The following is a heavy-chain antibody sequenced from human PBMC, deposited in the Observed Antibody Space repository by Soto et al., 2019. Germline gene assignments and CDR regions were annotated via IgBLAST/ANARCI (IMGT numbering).Heavy chain of an antibody. J-gene: IGHJ5*01. Sequence: PWGSGRLSCAVSGFTLSDSGIHWVRQASGKGLEWVARIGVKSRGYPTTYAESLKGRFTISRDDSKNMAYLQMDILKTEDTAVYYCVGPNWCEPWGKGTVVIVSS. CDR3: VGPNWCEP. CDR1: GFTLSDSG. CDR2: IGVKSRGYPT. V-gene: IGHV3-73*01.